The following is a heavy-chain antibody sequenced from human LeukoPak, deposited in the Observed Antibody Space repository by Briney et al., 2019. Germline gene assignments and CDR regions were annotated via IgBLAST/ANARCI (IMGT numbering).Heavy chain of an antibody. J-gene: IGHJ4*02. Sequence: GGSLRLSCAASGFTFSSYAMHWVRQAPGKGLEYVSAISSNGGSTHYANSLKGRFTISRDNSKNTLYLQMGSLRAEDMAVYYCARSSHYADFYFDYWGQGTLVTVSS. V-gene: IGHV3-64*01. CDR2: ISSNGGST. CDR1: GFTFSSYA. D-gene: IGHD4-17*01. CDR3: ARSSHYADFYFDY.